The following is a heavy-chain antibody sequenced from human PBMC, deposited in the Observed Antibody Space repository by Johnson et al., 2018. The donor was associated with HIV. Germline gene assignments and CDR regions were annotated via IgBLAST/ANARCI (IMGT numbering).Heavy chain of an antibody. D-gene: IGHD1-1*01. V-gene: IGHV3-66*01. CDR2: IYSGGST. CDR1: GFTVSSNY. J-gene: IGHJ3*02. Sequence: EVQLVESGGGLVQPGGSLRLSCAASGFTVSSNYMSWVRQAPGKGLEWVSVIYSGGSTYYADSVKGRFTISRDNAKNSLYLQMNSLRAGDTAVYYCATSTASDAFDIWGQGTMVTVSS. CDR3: ATSTASDAFDI.